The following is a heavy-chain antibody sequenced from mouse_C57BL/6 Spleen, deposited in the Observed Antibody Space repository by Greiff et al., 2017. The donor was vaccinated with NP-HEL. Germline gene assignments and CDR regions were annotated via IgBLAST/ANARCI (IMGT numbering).Heavy chain of an antibody. CDR2: ISSGSSTI. CDR1: GFTFSDYG. CDR3: ARPQSTMITKGVYYFDY. J-gene: IGHJ2*01. Sequence: EVKVEESGGGLVKPGGSLKLSCAASGFTFSDYGMHWVRQAPEKGLKWVAYISSGSSTIYYADTVKGRFTISRDNAKNTLFLQMTSLRCEDTAMYYCARPQSTMITKGVYYFDYWGQGTTLTVSS. D-gene: IGHD2-4*01. V-gene: IGHV5-17*01.